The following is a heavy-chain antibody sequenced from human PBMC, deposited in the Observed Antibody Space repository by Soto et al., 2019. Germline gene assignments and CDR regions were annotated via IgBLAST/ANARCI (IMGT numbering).Heavy chain of an antibody. Sequence: GGSLRLSCTSSGFIFGDYAMSWVRQAPGKGLEWVGFIRTKPYGGTTDYAESVKGRFTITRDDLKSIAYLQMDSLKSDDTAVYYCSRRLLDYGDYYYGMDVRGQGTTVTVSS. CDR1: GFIFGDYA. V-gene: IGHV3-49*04. J-gene: IGHJ6*02. D-gene: IGHD4-17*01. CDR2: IRTKPYGGTT. CDR3: SRRLLDYGDYYYGMDV.